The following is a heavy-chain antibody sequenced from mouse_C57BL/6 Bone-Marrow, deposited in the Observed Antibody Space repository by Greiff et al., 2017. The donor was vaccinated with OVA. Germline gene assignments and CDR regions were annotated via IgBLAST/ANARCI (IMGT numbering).Heavy chain of an antibody. CDR3: TTKGAYYYAMDY. V-gene: IGHV14-4*01. Sequence: VQLQQSGAELVRPGASVKLSCTASGFNIKDDYMHWVKQRPEQGLEWIGWIDPENGDTEYASKFQGKATITADTSSNTAYLQLSSLTSEDTAVYYCTTKGAYYYAMDYWGQGTSVTVSS. CDR1: GFNIKDDY. J-gene: IGHJ4*01. CDR2: IDPENGDT.